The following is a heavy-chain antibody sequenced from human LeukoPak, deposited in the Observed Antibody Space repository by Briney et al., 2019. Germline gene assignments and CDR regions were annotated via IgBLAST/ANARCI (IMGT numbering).Heavy chain of an antibody. CDR3: AKAARGLWFGPNTVPVDAFDI. CDR1: GFTVSSNY. V-gene: IGHV3-23*01. CDR2: ISGSGGST. D-gene: IGHD3-10*01. J-gene: IGHJ3*02. Sequence: PGGSLRLSCAASGFTVSSNYMSWVRQAPGKGLEWVSAISGSGGSTYYADSVKGRFTISRDNSKNTLYLQMNSLRAEDTAVYYCAKAARGLWFGPNTVPVDAFDIWGQGTMVTVSS.